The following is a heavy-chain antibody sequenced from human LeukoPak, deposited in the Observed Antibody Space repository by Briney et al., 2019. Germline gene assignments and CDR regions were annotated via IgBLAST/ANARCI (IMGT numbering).Heavy chain of an antibody. CDR3: ARDTYYYDSSDYYSWFGP. D-gene: IGHD3-22*01. CDR2: ISDSGGST. Sequence: GGSLRLSCAASGFTFSTYAMSWVRQAPGKGLEWVSSISDSGGSTYYADSVKGRFTISRDNSKNTLYLQMSSLRAEDTAVYYCARDTYYYDSSDYYSWFGPWGQGTLVTVSS. J-gene: IGHJ5*02. CDR1: GFTFSTYA. V-gene: IGHV3-23*01.